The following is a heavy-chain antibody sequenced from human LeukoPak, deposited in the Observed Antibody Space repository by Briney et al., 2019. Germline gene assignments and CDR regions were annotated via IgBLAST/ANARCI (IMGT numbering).Heavy chain of an antibody. CDR3: AREGPHPVYDV. CDR1: GDSIGSGGNF. J-gene: IGHJ4*02. D-gene: IGHD5/OR15-5a*01. V-gene: IGHV4-31*03. Sequence: SETLSLTCTGSGDSIGSGGNFWTWLRQHPGKGLEYIGYIYYTGTASYNPSLESRVVMSVNTSTRQFSLRLSSVTAADTAVYFCAREGPHPVYDVWGPGIQVTVSS. CDR2: IYYTGTA.